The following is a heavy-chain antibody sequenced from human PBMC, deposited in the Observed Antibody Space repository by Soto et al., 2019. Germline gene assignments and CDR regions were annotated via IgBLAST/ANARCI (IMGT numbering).Heavy chain of an antibody. CDR2: INHSGST. CDR3: ARLTRNYYDSSGRDY. V-gene: IGHV4-34*01. J-gene: IGHJ4*02. CDR1: VGSFSGYY. D-gene: IGHD3-22*01. Sequence: SETLSLTCAVYVGSFSGYYWSWIRQPPGKGLEWIGEINHSGSTNYNPSLKSRVTISVDTSKNQFSLKLSSVTAADTAVYYCARLTRNYYDSSGRDYWGQGTLGTVS.